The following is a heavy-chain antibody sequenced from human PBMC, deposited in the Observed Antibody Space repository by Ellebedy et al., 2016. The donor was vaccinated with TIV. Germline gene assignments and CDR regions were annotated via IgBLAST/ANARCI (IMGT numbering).Heavy chain of an antibody. Sequence: GESLKISXAASGFTFSGSAMHWVRQAPGKGLEWVAVISNDGTNEHYADSVKGRFTVSRDNSRKTVSLQMTSLRDDDTAVYYCARDGSCGGGKCYSGLPDFWGQGTLVTVSS. CDR3: ARDGSCGGGKCYSGLPDF. V-gene: IGHV3-30-3*01. CDR2: ISNDGTNE. J-gene: IGHJ4*02. D-gene: IGHD2-15*01. CDR1: GFTFSGSA.